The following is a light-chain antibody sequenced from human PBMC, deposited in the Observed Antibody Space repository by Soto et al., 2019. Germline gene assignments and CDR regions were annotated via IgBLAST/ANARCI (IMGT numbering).Light chain of an antibody. Sequence: IQLTQAPCSRSASVGARVTITCRASQGISSALAWYQQKPGKAPKLLIYDASSLESGVPSRFSGSGSGTDFTLTISSLQPEDFATYYCQQFNNYPSIPFGQRTRLEI. CDR1: QGISSA. CDR3: QQFNNYPSIP. V-gene: IGKV1D-13*01. J-gene: IGKJ5*01. CDR2: DAS.